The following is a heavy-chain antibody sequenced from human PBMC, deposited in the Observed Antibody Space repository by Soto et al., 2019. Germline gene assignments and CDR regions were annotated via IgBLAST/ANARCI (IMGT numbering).Heavy chain of an antibody. D-gene: IGHD6-13*01. J-gene: IGHJ4*02. V-gene: IGHV4-59*01. CDR1: GGSMRNYF. CDR2: IHYSGTT. CDR3: AAGEASSRNLAPYYLDF. Sequence: SETLSLTCTASGGSMRNYFWTWIRQPPGKGLEWIGYIHYSGTTSFFPSYNPSLRSRVTISEDTSKNQFSLKLLSVTTADTAVYFCAAGEASSRNLAPYYLDFWGQGTLVTVSS.